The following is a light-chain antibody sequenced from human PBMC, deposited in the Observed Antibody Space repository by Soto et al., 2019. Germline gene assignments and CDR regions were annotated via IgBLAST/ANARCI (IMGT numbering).Light chain of an antibody. CDR1: QSVSSNY. CDR3: QKYGSTPLVT. J-gene: IGKJ5*01. Sequence: EIVLTQSPGTLSLSPGERATLSCRASQSVSSNYLAWYQQKPGQAPRLLIYDASSSATGIPDRFSGSGSGTDYTLTISRLEPQDFAVDYCQKYGSTPLVTFGQGTRLKIK. V-gene: IGKV3-20*01. CDR2: DAS.